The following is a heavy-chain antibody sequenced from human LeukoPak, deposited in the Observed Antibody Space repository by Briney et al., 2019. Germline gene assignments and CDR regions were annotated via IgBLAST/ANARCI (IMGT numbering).Heavy chain of an antibody. CDR3: AREGGTHVEGPYYFDC. CDR2: VIPIFGTA. J-gene: IGHJ4*02. D-gene: IGHD1-1*01. Sequence: GASVKVSCKASGGTFSSYAISWVRQAPGQGLEWMGGVIPIFGTANYAQKFQGRVTITADGSTSTAYMELSSLRSEDTAVYYCAREGGTHVEGPYYFDCWGQGTLVTVSS. V-gene: IGHV1-69*01. CDR1: GGTFSSYA.